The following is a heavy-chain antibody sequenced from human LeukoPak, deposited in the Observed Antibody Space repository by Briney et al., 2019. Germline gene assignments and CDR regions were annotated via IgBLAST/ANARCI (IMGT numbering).Heavy chain of an antibody. V-gene: IGHV3-30*18. Sequence: GGSLRLSCVASGFTFSSYGMHWVRQAPGKGLEWVAVISYDGSNKYYADSVKGRFTISRDNSKNTLYLQMNSLRAEDTAVYYCAKVHGYDFLDYWGQGTLVTVSS. CDR2: ISYDGSNK. J-gene: IGHJ4*02. CDR3: AKVHGYDFLDY. D-gene: IGHD5-12*01. CDR1: GFTFSSYG.